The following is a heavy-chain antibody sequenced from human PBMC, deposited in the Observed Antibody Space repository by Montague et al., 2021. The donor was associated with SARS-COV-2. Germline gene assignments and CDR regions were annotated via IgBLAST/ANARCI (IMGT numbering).Heavy chain of an antibody. J-gene: IGHJ6*02. CDR3: ARAGQQLARYYYYGMDV. Sequence: SETLSLTCTVSGGSISSYYWSWIRQPPGKGLEWVGYIYYSGSTNYNPSLKSRVTISVDTSKNQFSLKLSSVTAADTAAYYCARAGQQLARYYYYGMDVWGQGTTVTVSS. D-gene: IGHD6-13*01. CDR2: IYYSGST. V-gene: IGHV4-59*01. CDR1: GGSISSYY.